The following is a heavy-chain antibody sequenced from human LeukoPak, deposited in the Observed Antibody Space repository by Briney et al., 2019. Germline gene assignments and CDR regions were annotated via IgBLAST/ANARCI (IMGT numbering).Heavy chain of an antibody. CDR2: ISGSGGST. D-gene: IGHD6-6*01. CDR1: GFTFSAYA. Sequence: GGSLRLSCAASGFTFSAYAISWVRQAPGKGLEWVSVISGSGGSTYYADSVKGRFTISRDNSKNTLYLQMNSLRAEDTAVYCCAKGGTESSSSRSGFDIWGQGTMVTVSS. CDR3: AKGGTESSSSRSGFDI. J-gene: IGHJ3*02. V-gene: IGHV3-23*01.